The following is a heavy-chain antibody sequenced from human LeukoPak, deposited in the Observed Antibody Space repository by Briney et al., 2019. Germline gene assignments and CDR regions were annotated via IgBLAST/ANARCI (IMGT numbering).Heavy chain of an antibody. CDR2: ISSTSSYI. J-gene: IGHJ4*02. CDR1: GFTFDDYA. Sequence: GGSLRLSCAASGFTFDDYAMNWVRQAPGKGLEWVSSISSTSSYIYYADSVKGRFTISRDNAKNSLYLQMNSLRAEDTAVYYCARKSSAVAGPFDYWGQGTLVTVSS. D-gene: IGHD6-19*01. CDR3: ARKSSAVAGPFDY. V-gene: IGHV3-21*01.